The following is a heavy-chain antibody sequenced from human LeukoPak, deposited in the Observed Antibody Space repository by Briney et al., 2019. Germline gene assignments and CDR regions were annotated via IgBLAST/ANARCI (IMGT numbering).Heavy chain of an antibody. CDR2: IYTSGST. J-gene: IGHJ6*02. D-gene: IGHD3-9*01. Sequence: SETLSLTCTVSGGSISSYYWSWIRQPAGKGLEWIGRIYTSGSTNYNPSLKSRVTMSVDTSKNQFSLKLSSVTAADTAVYYCAALASYYDISHYYSMDVWGQGTTVTVSS. CDR1: GGSISSYY. CDR3: AALASYYDISHYYSMDV. V-gene: IGHV4-4*07.